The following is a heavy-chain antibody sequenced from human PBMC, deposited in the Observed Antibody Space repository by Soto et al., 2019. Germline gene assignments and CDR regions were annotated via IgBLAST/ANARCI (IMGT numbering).Heavy chain of an antibody. D-gene: IGHD3-3*01. V-gene: IGHV4-39*01. CDR2: IYYSGST. J-gene: IGHJ6*02. CDR3: ARKLMFSAWYVYYYYGMDV. Sequence: SETLSLTCTVSGGSISSSSYYWGWIRQPPGKGLEWIGSIYYSGSTYYNPSLKSRVTISVDTSKNQFSLKLSSVTAADTAVYYCARKLMFSAWYVYYYYGMDVWGQGTTVTVSS. CDR1: GGSISSSSYY.